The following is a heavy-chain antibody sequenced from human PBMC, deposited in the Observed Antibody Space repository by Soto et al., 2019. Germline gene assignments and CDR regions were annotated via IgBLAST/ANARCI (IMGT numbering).Heavy chain of an antibody. J-gene: IGHJ4*02. V-gene: IGHV3-23*01. CDR2: ISGSGSGAATYYP. D-gene: IGHD1-26*01. CDR1: GFTYTNYA. CDR3: AKDSLYYSSSPCSGD. Sequence: SRRVSYEASGFTYTNYAMSLVRQDTGKGLEWVSTISGSGSGAATYYPSYADSVKGRFTISRDNSKNTASLEMNCLSPEDTAVYYCAKDSLYYSSSPCSGDWGQGTLVTVSS.